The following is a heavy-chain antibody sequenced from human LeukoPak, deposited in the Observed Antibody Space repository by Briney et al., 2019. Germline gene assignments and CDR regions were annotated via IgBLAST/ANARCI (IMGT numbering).Heavy chain of an antibody. J-gene: IGHJ6*03. Sequence: PSETLSLTCAVYGGSFSGYYWSWIRQPPGKGLEWIGEINHSGSTNYNPSLKSRVTISVDTSKNQFSLKLSSVTAADTAVYYCARGRGFWSGYRYYYYMDVWGKGTTVTVSS. CDR2: INHSGST. CDR3: ARGRGFWSGYRYYYYMDV. V-gene: IGHV4-34*01. CDR1: GGSFSGYY. D-gene: IGHD3-3*01.